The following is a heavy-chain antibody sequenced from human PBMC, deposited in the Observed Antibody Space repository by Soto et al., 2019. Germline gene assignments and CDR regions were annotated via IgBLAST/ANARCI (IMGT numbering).Heavy chain of an antibody. Sequence: PSETLSLTCAVYGGSFSGYYWSWIRQPPGKGLEWIGEINHSGSTNYNPSLKSRVTISVDTSKNQFSLKLSSVTAADTAVYYCASRGRAATPNYYYGMDVWVQGTTVTVSS. CDR2: INHSGST. CDR3: ASRGRAATPNYYYGMDV. CDR1: GGSFSGYY. D-gene: IGHD2-15*01. J-gene: IGHJ6*02. V-gene: IGHV4-34*01.